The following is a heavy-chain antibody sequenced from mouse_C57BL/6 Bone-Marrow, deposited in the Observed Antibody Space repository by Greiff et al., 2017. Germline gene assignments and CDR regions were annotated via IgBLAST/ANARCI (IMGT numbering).Heavy chain of an antibody. CDR2: ISDGGSYT. J-gene: IGHJ1*03. Sequence: DVHLVESGGGLVKPGGSLKLSCAASGFTFSSYAMSWVRQTPEKRLEWVATISDGGSYTYYPDNVKGRFTISRDNAKNNLYLQMSHLKSEDTAMYYCARDGRGGYYVRYCDVWGTGTTVTVSS. V-gene: IGHV5-4*01. CDR1: GFTFSSYA. D-gene: IGHD2-3*01. CDR3: ARDGRGGYYVRYCDV.